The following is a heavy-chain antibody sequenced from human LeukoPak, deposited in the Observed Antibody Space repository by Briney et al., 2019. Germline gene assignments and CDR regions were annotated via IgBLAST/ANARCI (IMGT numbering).Heavy chain of an antibody. Sequence: PSDTLSLLCTVSNNSISTHYWTWLPQTPGKGLEWIGDIDYRGSTNHGPSHQSRVTISVDSSKKQFSLRVTAVTASDTAVYYCAAGAPNFLHLIYWGRGTPVTVSS. J-gene: IGHJ4*02. D-gene: IGHD5-24*01. CDR3: AAGAPNFLHLIY. V-gene: IGHV4-59*07. CDR1: NNSISTHY. CDR2: IDYRGST.